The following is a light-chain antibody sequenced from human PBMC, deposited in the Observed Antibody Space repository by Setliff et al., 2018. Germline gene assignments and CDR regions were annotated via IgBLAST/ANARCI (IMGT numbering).Light chain of an antibody. CDR2: EVI. V-gene: IGLV2-14*01. CDR1: SSDVGGYNY. J-gene: IGLJ1*01. Sequence: QSALTQPASVSGSPGQSITISCTGTSSDVGGYNYVSWYQQHPGKAPKLMIYEVIKRPSGVSNRFSGSKSGNTASLTISGLQAEDEADYYCLSYTNSDTVVFGTGTKVTVL. CDR3: LSYTNSDTVV.